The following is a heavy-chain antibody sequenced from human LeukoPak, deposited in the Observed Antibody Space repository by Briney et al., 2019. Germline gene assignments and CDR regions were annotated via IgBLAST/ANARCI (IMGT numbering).Heavy chain of an antibody. CDR1: GGSISSYY. D-gene: IGHD3-22*01. J-gene: IGHJ4*02. CDR2: IYYSGST. CDR3: ARDEGDYYDSSGPL. Sequence: SETLPLTCTVSGGSISSYYWSWIRQPPGEGLEWIGYIYYSGSTNYNPSLKSRVTISVDTSKNQFSLKLSSVTAADTAVYYCARDEGDYYDSSGPLWGQGTLVTVSS. V-gene: IGHV4-59*01.